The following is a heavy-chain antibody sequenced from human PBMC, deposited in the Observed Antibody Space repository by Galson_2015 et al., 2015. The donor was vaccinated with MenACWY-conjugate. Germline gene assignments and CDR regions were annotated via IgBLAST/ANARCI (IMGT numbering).Heavy chain of an antibody. Sequence: SLRLSCAASGLTFSNSRMNWIRQAPGSGLEWVANINPEGSRGTYVDSVKGRFTISRDNAENSVYLEMNSLRPEDTAVFYCAAWTADDNYWAQGTLVTVSS. V-gene: IGHV3-7*01. J-gene: IGHJ4*02. CDR3: AAWTADDNY. CDR2: INPEGSRG. D-gene: IGHD3/OR15-3a*01. CDR1: GLTFSNSR.